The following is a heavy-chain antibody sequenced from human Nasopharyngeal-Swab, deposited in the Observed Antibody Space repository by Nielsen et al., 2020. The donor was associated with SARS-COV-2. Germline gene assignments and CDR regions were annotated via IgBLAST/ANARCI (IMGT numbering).Heavy chain of an antibody. CDR2: IYYSGST. Sequence: GSLRLSCTVSGGFISSYYWSWIRQPPGKGLEWIGYIYYSGSTNYNPSLKSRVTISVDTSKNQFSLKLSSVTAADTAVYYCARISPSYYDILTGYYGYYYMDVWGKGTTVTVSS. J-gene: IGHJ6*03. V-gene: IGHV4-59*01. CDR3: ARISPSYYDILTGYYGYYYMDV. D-gene: IGHD3-9*01. CDR1: GGFISSYY.